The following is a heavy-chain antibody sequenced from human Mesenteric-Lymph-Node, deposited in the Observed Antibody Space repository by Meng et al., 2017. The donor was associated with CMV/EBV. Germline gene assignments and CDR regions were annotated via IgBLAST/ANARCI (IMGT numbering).Heavy chain of an antibody. V-gene: IGHV4-31*03. CDR1: GGSISNGPYY. CDR2: IYYSGST. CDR3: ARDGPVIGMDV. J-gene: IGHJ6*02. D-gene: IGHD2/OR15-2a*01. Sequence: SETLSLTCTVTGGSISNGPYYRTWIRQHPGKGLEWIGYIYYSGSTYYNPSLKSRLTISVDTSKNQFSLRLSSVTAADTAVYYCARDGPVIGMDVWGQGTTVTVSS.